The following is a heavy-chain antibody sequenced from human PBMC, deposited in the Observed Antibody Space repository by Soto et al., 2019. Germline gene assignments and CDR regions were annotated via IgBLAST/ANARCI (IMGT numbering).Heavy chain of an antibody. V-gene: IGHV4-59*01. D-gene: IGHD4-17*01. Sequence: QVQLQESGPGLVKPSETLSLTCTVSGGSISSYYWSWIRQPPGKGLEWIGYIYYSGSTNYNPSLKSRVTISVDTSKNQFSLKLSSVTAADTAVYYCATLRHGDYDVVLYDAFDIWGQGTMVTVSS. CDR2: IYYSGST. CDR3: ATLRHGDYDVVLYDAFDI. J-gene: IGHJ3*02. CDR1: GGSISSYY.